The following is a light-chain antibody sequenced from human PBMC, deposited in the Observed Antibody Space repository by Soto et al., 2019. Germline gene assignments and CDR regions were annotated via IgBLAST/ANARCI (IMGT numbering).Light chain of an antibody. CDR1: QSVSSN. Sequence: EIVMTQSPATLSVSPGERATLSCRASQSVSSNLAWYQQKPGQAPRLLIYGASTRATGIPARFSGSGSGTEFTLTISSLQSEDFAVYCCQQYNNWPPEKTFGPGTKVDIK. V-gene: IGKV3-15*01. CDR3: QQYNNWPPEKT. CDR2: GAS. J-gene: IGKJ3*01.